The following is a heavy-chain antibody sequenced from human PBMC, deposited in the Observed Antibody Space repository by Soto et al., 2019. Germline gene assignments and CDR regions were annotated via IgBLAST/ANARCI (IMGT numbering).Heavy chain of an antibody. CDR2: MNPNSGNT. J-gene: IGHJ5*02. V-gene: IGHV1-8*01. CDR3: ARGGYYGSGSYYKRWFDP. D-gene: IGHD3-10*01. CDR1: GYTFTSYD. Sequence: QVQLVQSGAEVKKPGASVKVSCKASGYTFTSYDINWVRQATGQGLEWMGWMNPNSGNTGYAQKFQGRVTMTRNTSISTPYMELGSLRSEDTAVYYCARGGYYGSGSYYKRWFDPCGQGTLVTVSS.